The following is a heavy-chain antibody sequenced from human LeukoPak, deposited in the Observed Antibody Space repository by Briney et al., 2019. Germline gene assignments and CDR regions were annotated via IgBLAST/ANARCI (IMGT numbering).Heavy chain of an antibody. Sequence: GSLRLSCAASGFTFSSYGMSWVRQAPGKGLEWIGYIYYSGSTNYNPSLKSRVTISVDTSKNQFSLKLSSVTAADTAVYYCARGPNYASGSYDNEVFDYWGQGTLVTVSS. CDR1: GFTFSSYG. CDR3: ARGPNYASGSYDNEVFDY. J-gene: IGHJ4*02. D-gene: IGHD3-10*01. CDR2: IYYSGST. V-gene: IGHV4-59*01.